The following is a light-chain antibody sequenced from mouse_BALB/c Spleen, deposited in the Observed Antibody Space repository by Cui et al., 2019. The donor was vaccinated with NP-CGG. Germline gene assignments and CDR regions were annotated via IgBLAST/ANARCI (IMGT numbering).Light chain of an antibody. Sequence: VVTQESALTTSPGETGTLTCRSSTGAVTISNYANWVQKKPDHLFTGLIGGTNNRAPGVPARFSGSLIGDKAALTITGAQTEDEAIYFCALWYSNHWVFGGGTKLTVL. V-gene: IGLV1*01. CDR1: TGAVTISNY. CDR3: ALWYSNHWV. CDR2: GTN. J-gene: IGLJ1*01.